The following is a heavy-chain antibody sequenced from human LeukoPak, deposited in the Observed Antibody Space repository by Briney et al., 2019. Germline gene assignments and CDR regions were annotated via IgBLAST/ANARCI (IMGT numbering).Heavy chain of an antibody. J-gene: IGHJ4*02. Sequence: PGGSLRLSCAASGFTFSDYDMSWLRQAPGKGLEWVSTITGSDDSSFYANSVKGRFTISRDNSKNTVFLHMTSLRAEDTAVYYCTKFDNWGQGVLVIVSS. CDR1: GFTFSDYD. V-gene: IGHV3-23*01. CDR2: ITGSDDSS. CDR3: TKFDN.